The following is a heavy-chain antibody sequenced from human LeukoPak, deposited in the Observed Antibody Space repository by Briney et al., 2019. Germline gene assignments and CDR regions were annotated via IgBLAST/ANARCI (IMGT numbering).Heavy chain of an antibody. Sequence: GESLKISCKASGYTFSTPWIGWVRQMPGKGLEWMGIIYPSDSDTRYSPSFQGQVTISADKSISTAYLQWSSLKASDTAMYYCGRVGYSGYESDSWGQGTLVTVSS. J-gene: IGHJ4*02. CDR1: GYTFSTPW. CDR2: IYPSDSDT. CDR3: GRVGYSGYESDS. V-gene: IGHV5-51*01. D-gene: IGHD5-12*01.